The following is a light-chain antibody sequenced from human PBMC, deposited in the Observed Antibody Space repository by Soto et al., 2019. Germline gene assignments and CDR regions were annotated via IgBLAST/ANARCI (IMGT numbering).Light chain of an antibody. CDR1: QSVSSSY. CDR3: QQYGSSPRT. V-gene: IGKV3-20*01. J-gene: IGKJ2*01. CDR2: GAS. Sequence: EIVLTQSPCTLSLSPGERATLSCRASQSVSSSYLAWYQQKPGQAPRLLIYGASSRATGIPDRFSGSGSGTDFTLSISRLEPEDFAVYYCQQYGSSPRTFGQGTKLAI.